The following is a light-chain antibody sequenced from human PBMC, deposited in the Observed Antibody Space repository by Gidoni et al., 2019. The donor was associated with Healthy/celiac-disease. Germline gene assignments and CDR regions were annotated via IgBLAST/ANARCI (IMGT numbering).Light chain of an antibody. V-gene: IGLV1-47*01. CDR3: AAWDDSLSGYV. CDR1: SSNIGSNY. J-gene: IGLJ1*01. Sequence: QSVLTQPPSASGNPGQRVTISCSGSSSNIGSNYVYWYQQLPGTAPKLLIYRNNQRPSGVPGRFSGSKSGTSASLAISGLRSEDEADYYCAAWDDSLSGYVFGTGTKVTVL. CDR2: RNN.